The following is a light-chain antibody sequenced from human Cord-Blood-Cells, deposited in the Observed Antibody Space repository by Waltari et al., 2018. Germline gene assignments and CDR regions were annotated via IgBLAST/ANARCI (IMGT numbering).Light chain of an antibody. Sequence: EIVLTQSPATLPLSPRERATLPCRASQSVSSYLAWYQQKPGQAPRLLIYDASNRATGIPARFSGSGSGTAFTLTISSLEPEDFAVYYCQQRSNWPKLTFGGGTKVEIK. V-gene: IGKV3-11*01. J-gene: IGKJ4*01. CDR2: DAS. CDR1: QSVSSY. CDR3: QQRSNWPKLT.